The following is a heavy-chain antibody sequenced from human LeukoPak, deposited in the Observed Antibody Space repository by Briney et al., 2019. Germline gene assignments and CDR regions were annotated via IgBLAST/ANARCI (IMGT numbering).Heavy chain of an antibody. J-gene: IGHJ5*02. CDR1: GFTVSTTY. CDR2: IYRGGDT. CDR3: ARDKRYCTSGRCWGVQFGP. D-gene: IGHD2-8*01. V-gene: IGHV3-66*01. Sequence: PGGSLRLSCAASGFTVSTTYMSWVRQAPGKGPEWISIIYRGGDTYYADSVKGRFTISRDNSKNTLYLQMNAVRAEDTAVYYCARDKRYCTSGRCWGVQFGPWGQGTLVTVSS.